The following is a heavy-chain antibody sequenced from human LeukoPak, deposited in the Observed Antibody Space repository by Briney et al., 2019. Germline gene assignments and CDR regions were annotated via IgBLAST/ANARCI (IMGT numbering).Heavy chain of an antibody. D-gene: IGHD6-13*01. CDR3: ARDSRRAAAGPDAFDI. Sequence: GASVKVSCKASGYTFTSYGISWVRQAPGQGLEWMGWISAYNGNTNYAQKLQGRVTMTTDTSTSTAYMELRSLRSDDTAVYYCARDSRRAAAGPDAFDIWGQGTMVTVSS. V-gene: IGHV1-18*01. CDR1: GYTFTSYG. J-gene: IGHJ3*02. CDR2: ISAYNGNT.